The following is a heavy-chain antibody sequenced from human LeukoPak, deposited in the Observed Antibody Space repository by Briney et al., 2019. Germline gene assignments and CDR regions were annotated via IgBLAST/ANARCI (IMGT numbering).Heavy chain of an antibody. CDR2: INTDGSST. D-gene: IGHD6-6*01. J-gene: IGHJ6*03. V-gene: IGHV3-74*01. CDR1: GFTFSSYW. CDR3: ARPIAARLPYYYYMDV. Sequence: GSLRLSCAASGFTFSSYWMHWVRQAPGKGLVWVSRINTDGSSTSYADSVKGRFTISRDNAKNTLYLQMNSLRAEDTAVYYCARPIAARLPYYYYMDVWGKGTTVTVSS.